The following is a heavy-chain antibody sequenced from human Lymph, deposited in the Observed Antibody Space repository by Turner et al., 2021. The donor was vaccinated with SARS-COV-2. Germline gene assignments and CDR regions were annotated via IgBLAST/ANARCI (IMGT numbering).Heavy chain of an antibody. CDR3: ARGSPQGWYVPVLDY. V-gene: IGHV4-39*01. CDR1: GDSINSSFYY. CDR2: IYYSGST. D-gene: IGHD6-19*01. J-gene: IGHJ4*02. Sequence: QLQLQESGPGLVKPSATLSLTCTVSGDSINSSFYYWGWIRQTPGKGLEWIVSIYYSGSTYYNPSLKSRATISVDTSKNQFSLKLSSVTAADTAVFYGARGSPQGWYVPVLDYWGKGTLVTVSS.